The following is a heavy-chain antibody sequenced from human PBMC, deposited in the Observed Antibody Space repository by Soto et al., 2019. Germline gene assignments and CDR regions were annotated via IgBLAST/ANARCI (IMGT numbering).Heavy chain of an antibody. Sequence: PSETLSLTCAVYGGSFSGYYWSWIRQPPGKGLEWIGEINHSGSTNYNPSLKSRVTISVDTSKNQFSLKLSSVTAADTAVYYCARGRQLGIFDYWGQGTLVTVSS. CDR1: GGSFSGYY. CDR3: ARGRQLGIFDY. J-gene: IGHJ4*02. CDR2: INHSGST. V-gene: IGHV4-34*01. D-gene: IGHD7-27*01.